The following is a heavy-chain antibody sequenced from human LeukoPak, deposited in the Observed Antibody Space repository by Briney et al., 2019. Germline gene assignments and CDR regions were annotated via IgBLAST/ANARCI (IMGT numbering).Heavy chain of an antibody. CDR1: GYTFTGHY. D-gene: IGHD6-13*01. J-gene: IGHJ4*02. CDR3: ARGRSSWTHSFDY. Sequence: GASVKVSCKASGYTFTGHYILWVRQAPGQGLEWMGWIHPNSGAANYAQKFQGRVTMTRDTSISTAYMELSRLRSDDTAVYYCARGRSSWTHSFDYWGQGTLVTVSS. CDR2: IHPNSGAA. V-gene: IGHV1-2*02.